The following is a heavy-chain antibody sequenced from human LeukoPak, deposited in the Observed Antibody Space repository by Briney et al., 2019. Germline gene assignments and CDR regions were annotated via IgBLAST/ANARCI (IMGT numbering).Heavy chain of an antibody. CDR3: AKKVGGGYYDYVWGSYRYTEYYMDV. Sequence: GGSLRLSCAASGFTFSSYAMSWVRQAPGKGLEWVSAISGSGGSTYYADSVKGRFTISRDNSKNTLYLQMNSLRAEDTAVYYCAKKVGGGYYDYVWGSYRYTEYYMDVWGKGTTVTVSS. D-gene: IGHD3-16*02. J-gene: IGHJ6*03. V-gene: IGHV3-23*01. CDR1: GFTFSSYA. CDR2: ISGSGGST.